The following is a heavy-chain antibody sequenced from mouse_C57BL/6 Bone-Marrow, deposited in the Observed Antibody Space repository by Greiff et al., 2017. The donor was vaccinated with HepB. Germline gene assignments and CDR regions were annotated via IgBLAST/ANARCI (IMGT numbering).Heavy chain of an antibody. CDR1: GYTFTSYG. Sequence: VQLKESGAELARPGASVKLSCKASGYTFTSYGISWVKQRTGQGLEWIGEIYPRSGNTYYNEKFKGKATLTADKSSSTAYMELRSLTSEDSAVYFCARCLTTVVGGDYWGQGTTLTVSS. D-gene: IGHD1-1*01. V-gene: IGHV1-81*01. J-gene: IGHJ2*01. CDR2: IYPRSGNT. CDR3: ARCLTTVVGGDY.